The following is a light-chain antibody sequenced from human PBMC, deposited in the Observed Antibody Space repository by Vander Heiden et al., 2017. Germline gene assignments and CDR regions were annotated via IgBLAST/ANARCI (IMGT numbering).Light chain of an antibody. J-gene: IGKJ4*01. CDR1: QSISNF. V-gene: IGKV1-39*01. CDR3: QQTDSLPFT. Sequence: DIQMTQSPSSLSANVGDRVAITCRASQSISNFLNWYQHKPGKAPNLLTYSASTLQTGVPSRFSGSSSGTDFTLTISSLQPEDFATYYCQQTDSLPFTFGGGTKREIK. CDR2: SAS.